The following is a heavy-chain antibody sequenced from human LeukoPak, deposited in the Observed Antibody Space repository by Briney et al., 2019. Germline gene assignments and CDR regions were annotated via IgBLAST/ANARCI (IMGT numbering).Heavy chain of an antibody. J-gene: IGHJ2*01. D-gene: IGHD5-24*01. Sequence: GGSLTLSCAASGFTFSRYDMHWLPHPTGKALEWVSTIGTAGDTYYPGSLKGRFTISRENAKNSLYLQMNSLRAGDTAVYYCARSRDVYNLWYFDLWGRGTLVTVSS. CDR1: GFTFSRYD. CDR3: ARSRDVYNLWYFDL. V-gene: IGHV3-13*01. CDR2: IGTAGDT.